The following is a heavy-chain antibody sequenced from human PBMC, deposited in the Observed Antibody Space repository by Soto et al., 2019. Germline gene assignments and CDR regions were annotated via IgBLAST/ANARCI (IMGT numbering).Heavy chain of an antibody. J-gene: IGHJ6*02. D-gene: IGHD1-26*01. CDR3: AKWEGLGADYYYYAMDV. V-gene: IGHV4-31*03. Sequence: SETLSLTCTVSGGSISSGGYYWIWIRQHPGKGLEWIAYIYHSGYTFYNPSLKSRVTMSVDTSKNQFSLKLRSVTAAATAVYYCAKWEGLGADYYYYAMDVWGQGTPVTVSS. CDR2: IYHSGYT. CDR1: GGSISSGGYY.